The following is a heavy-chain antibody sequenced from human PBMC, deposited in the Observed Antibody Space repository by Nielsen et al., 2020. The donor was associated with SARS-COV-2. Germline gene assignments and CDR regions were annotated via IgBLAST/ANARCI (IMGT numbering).Heavy chain of an antibody. J-gene: IGHJ4*02. CDR3: AHLSGSYRFDY. CDR1: GFTFSSYA. V-gene: IGHV3-23*01. Sequence: GESLKISCAASGFTFSSYAMSWVRQAPGKGLEWVSAISGSGGSTYYADSVKGRFTISRDNSKNTLYLQMNSLRAEDTAVYYCAHLSGSYRFDYWGQGTLVTVSS. CDR2: ISGSGGST. D-gene: IGHD1-26*01.